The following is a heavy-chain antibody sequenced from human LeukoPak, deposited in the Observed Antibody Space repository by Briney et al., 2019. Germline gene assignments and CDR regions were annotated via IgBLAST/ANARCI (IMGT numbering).Heavy chain of an antibody. CDR1: GYTFTSYG. CDR3: ARAFLPGPMVGGVPGIDY. D-gene: IGHD3-10*01. J-gene: IGHJ4*02. Sequence: ASVKVSCKASGYTFTSYGISWVRQAPGQGLEWMGWINAYNGNTDYAQKLQGRVTMTTDTSTSTAYMELRRLRSDDTAVYYCARAFLPGPMVGGVPGIDYWGQGTLVTVSS. V-gene: IGHV1-18*01. CDR2: INAYNGNT.